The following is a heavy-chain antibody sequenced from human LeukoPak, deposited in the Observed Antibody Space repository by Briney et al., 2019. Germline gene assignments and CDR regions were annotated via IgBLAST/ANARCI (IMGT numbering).Heavy chain of an antibody. CDR1: GFTFSSYA. CDR2: ISYDGSNK. D-gene: IGHD3-22*01. Sequence: GGPLRLSCAASGFTFSSYAMHWVRQAPGKGLEWVAVISYDGSNKYYADSVKGRFTISRDNSKNTLYLQMNSLRAEDTAVYYCARDIGVNMIWGQGTLVTVSS. V-gene: IGHV3-30-3*01. CDR3: ARDIGVNMI. J-gene: IGHJ4*02.